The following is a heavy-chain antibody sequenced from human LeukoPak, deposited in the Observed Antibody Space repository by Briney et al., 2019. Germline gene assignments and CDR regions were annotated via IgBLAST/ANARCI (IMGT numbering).Heavy chain of an antibody. Sequence: GGSLRPSCAASGFTVSSNYMSWVRQAPGKGLEWVSVIYSGGSTYYADSVKGRFTISRDNSKNTLYLQMNSLRAEDTAVYYCARGKNGDYSFFYYYYMDVWGKGTTVTVSS. V-gene: IGHV3-53*01. CDR2: IYSGGST. J-gene: IGHJ6*03. CDR1: GFTVSSNY. CDR3: ARGKNGDYSFFYYYYMDV. D-gene: IGHD4-17*01.